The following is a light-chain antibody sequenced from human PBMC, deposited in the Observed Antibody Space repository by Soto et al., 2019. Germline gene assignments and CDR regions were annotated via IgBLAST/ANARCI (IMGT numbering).Light chain of an antibody. CDR3: AAWDDSLSGVV. J-gene: IGLJ2*01. Sequence: QSVLTQPPSASGTPGQRVTISCSGSRSNIGSNYVYWYQLLPGTAPKLLIYKNNQRPSGVPDRFSGSKSGTSASLAISGLRSEDEADYYCAAWDDSLSGVVFGGGTQLTVL. CDR2: KNN. V-gene: IGLV1-47*01. CDR1: RSNIGSNY.